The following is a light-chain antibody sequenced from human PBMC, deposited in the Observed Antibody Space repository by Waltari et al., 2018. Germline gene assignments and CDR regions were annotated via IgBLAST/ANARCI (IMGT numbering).Light chain of an antibody. Sequence: EVLMTQSPATLSVSPGERATLSCRASQSVDNNLAWYQQKNGQAPRLLIYGASTRATGVPASLSGSASGTEFTLTISNLQSADFAVYFCQQYNHWPWTFGQGTRVEI. CDR2: GAS. CDR3: QQYNHWPWT. CDR1: QSVDNN. V-gene: IGKV3D-15*01. J-gene: IGKJ1*01.